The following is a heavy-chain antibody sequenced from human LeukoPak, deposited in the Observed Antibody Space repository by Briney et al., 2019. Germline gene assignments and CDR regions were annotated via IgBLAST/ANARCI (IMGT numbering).Heavy chain of an antibody. CDR1: GVSLNDYY. V-gene: IGHV4-34*01. D-gene: IGHD6-19*01. J-gene: IGHJ4*02. CDR2: ISHTGSI. Sequence: SETLSLTCAVSGVSLNDYYWTWIRQSPGTGLQWIAEISHTGSIHYNPSLKSRVTVSLDMSKNQFFLRLTSVTAADTSVCYCARLWSAAGPAFDSWGQGSLVTVSS. CDR3: ARLWSAAGPAFDS.